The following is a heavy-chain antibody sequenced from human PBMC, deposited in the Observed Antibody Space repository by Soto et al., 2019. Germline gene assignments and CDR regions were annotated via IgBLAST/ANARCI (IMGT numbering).Heavy chain of an antibody. CDR1: GFSLTTSGVG. CDR3: VRRLDGRSKPGWFDP. V-gene: IGHV2-5*02. CDR2: IYWDGDK. D-gene: IGHD1-26*01. Sequence: SGPTLVNPTQTLTLTCTLSGFSLTTSGVGVGWIRQTPGKALEWLALIYWDGDKRDSPSLKSRLTITKDTSKNQVVLTMTNMGPADTARYHCVRRLDGRSKPGWFDPWGQGILVTVSS. J-gene: IGHJ5*02.